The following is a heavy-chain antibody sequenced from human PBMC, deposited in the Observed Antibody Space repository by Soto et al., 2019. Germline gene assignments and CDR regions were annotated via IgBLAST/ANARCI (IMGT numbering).Heavy chain of an antibody. D-gene: IGHD6-19*01. CDR1: GYTFTSYG. CDR3: ARVPAIRSGWYLDPQGGTLDY. J-gene: IGHJ4*02. Sequence: QVPLVQSGAEVKKPGASVKVSCKASGYTFTSYGISWVRQAPGQGLEWMGWISAYNGNTNYAQKLQGRVTMTTDTSTSTAYMELRSLRSADTAVYYCARVPAIRSGWYLDPQGGTLDYWGQGTLVTVSS. CDR2: ISAYNGNT. V-gene: IGHV1-18*04.